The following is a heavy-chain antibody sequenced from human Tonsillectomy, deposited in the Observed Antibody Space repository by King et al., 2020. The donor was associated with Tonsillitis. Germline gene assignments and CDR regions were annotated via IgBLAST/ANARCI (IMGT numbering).Heavy chain of an antibody. CDR1: GFAFSSYG. CDR3: AKDRGDDYVWGSYRPGEY. V-gene: IGHV3-30*02. D-gene: IGHD3-16*02. CDR2: IRYDGSNK. J-gene: IGHJ4*02. Sequence: VQLVESGGGVVQPGGSLRLSCAASGFAFSSYGMHWVRQAPGKGLEWVAFIRYDGSNKYYADSVKGRFSISRDNSKNTLYLEMNRLRAEETAVYYCAKDRGDDYVWGSYRPGEYWGQGTLVTVSS.